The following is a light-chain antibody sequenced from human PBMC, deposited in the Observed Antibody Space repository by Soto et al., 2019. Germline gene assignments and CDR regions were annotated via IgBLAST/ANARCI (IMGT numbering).Light chain of an antibody. CDR2: GDN. CDR1: SSNIGAGYD. Sequence: QSVLTQPPSVSGAPGQRITISCTGSSSNIGAGYDVHWYRQLPGTAPKLLIYGDNNRSSGVPDRFSGSKSRTSASLAITGLQAEDDADYYCQSYDSSLSRVFGTGTKLTVL. CDR3: QSYDSSLSRV. J-gene: IGLJ1*01. V-gene: IGLV1-40*01.